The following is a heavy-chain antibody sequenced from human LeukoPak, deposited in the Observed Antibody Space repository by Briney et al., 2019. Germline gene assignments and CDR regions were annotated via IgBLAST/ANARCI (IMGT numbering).Heavy chain of an antibody. Sequence: GGSLRLSCAASGFTFSSYWMSWVRQSPGKGLEWVANIKQDGSEKYYVDSVKVRFTISRDNAKNSLYLQLNSLRAEDTAVYYCATTTTRYDSSGYNLFDYWGQGTLVTVSS. CDR2: IKQDGSEK. V-gene: IGHV3-7*01. CDR1: GFTFSSYW. CDR3: ATTTTRYDSSGYNLFDY. J-gene: IGHJ4*02. D-gene: IGHD3-22*01.